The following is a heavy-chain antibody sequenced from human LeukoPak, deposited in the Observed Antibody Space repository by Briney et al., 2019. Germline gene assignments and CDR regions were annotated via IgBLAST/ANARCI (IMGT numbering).Heavy chain of an antibody. V-gene: IGHV4-59*12. Sequence: SETLSLTCTVSGGSISSYYWSWIRQPPGKGLEWIGYIYYSGSTYYNPSLKSRVTISVDTSKNQFSLKLSSVTAADTAVYYCARDTGIAVAGTGGAFDIWGQGTMVTVSS. D-gene: IGHD6-19*01. CDR3: ARDTGIAVAGTGGAFDI. J-gene: IGHJ3*02. CDR1: GGSISSYY. CDR2: IYYSGST.